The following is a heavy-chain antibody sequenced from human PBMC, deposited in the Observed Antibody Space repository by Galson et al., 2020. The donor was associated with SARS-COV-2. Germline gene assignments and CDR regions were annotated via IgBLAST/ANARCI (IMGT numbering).Heavy chain of an antibody. CDR3: ARDRIDYCDSDRANYYYGMDV. Sequence: SETLSLTCTVSGGSISSGGYYWSWIRQHPGKGLEWIGYIYYSGSTYYNPSLKSRVTISVDTSKNQFSLKLSSVTAADTAVYYCARDRIDYCDSDRANYYYGMDVWGQGTTVTVSS. J-gene: IGHJ6*02. V-gene: IGHV4-31*03. CDR1: GGSISSGGYY. CDR2: IYYSGST. D-gene: IGHD3-22*01.